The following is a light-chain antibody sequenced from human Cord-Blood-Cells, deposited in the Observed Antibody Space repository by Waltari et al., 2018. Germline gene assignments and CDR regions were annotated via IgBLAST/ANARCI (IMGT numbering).Light chain of an antibody. CDR2: GNS. J-gene: IGLJ3*02. CDR1: SPNIGAGYD. V-gene: IGLV1-40*01. Sequence: QSVLTQPPSVSGSPGQRVTIHCTGRSPNIGAGYDVHWYQQLPGTAPKLLIYGNSNRPSGVPDRFSGSKSGTSASLAITGLQAEDEADYYCQSYDSSLSGFWVFGGGTKLTVL. CDR3: QSYDSSLSGFWV.